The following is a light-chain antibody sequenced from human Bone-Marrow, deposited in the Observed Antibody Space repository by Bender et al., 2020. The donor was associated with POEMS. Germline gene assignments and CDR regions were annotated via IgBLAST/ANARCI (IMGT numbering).Light chain of an antibody. CDR3: SSYTVSSTQI. CDR2: DVT. CDR1: SSDVDVYNY. V-gene: IGLV2-11*01. J-gene: IGLJ1*01. Sequence: QSALTQPRSVSGSPGQSVTISCTGTSSDVDVYNYVSWYQQHPGKAPKLMIYDVTKRPSGVPDRFSGSKSGNTASLTISGLQAEDEADYYCSSYTVSSTQIFGTGTKVTVL.